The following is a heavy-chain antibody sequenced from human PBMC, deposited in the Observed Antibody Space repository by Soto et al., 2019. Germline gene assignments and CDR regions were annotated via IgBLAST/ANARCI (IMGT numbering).Heavy chain of an antibody. J-gene: IGHJ4*02. D-gene: IGHD3-9*01. Sequence: GGSLRLSCAVSGFTFRSSPMSWVRRAPGKGLEWVSAISGSGGSTYYADSVKGRFTISRDNSKNTLYLQMNSLRAEDTAVYYCAKMAQYYDILTGSAPYFDYWGQGTLVTVSS. CDR3: AKMAQYYDILTGSAPYFDY. CDR2: ISGSGGST. V-gene: IGHV3-23*01. CDR1: GFTFRSSP.